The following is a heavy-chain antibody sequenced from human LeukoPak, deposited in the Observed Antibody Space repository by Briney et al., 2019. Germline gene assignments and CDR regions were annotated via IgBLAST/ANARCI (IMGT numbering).Heavy chain of an antibody. CDR2: IYYSGST. V-gene: IGHV4-39*07. Sequence: SETLSLTCTVSGGSISSTSYYWGYIRQPPGKGLEWIGSIYYSGSTNYNPSLKSRVTMSVDTSKNQFSLKLSSVTAADTAVYYCARDSVTIFGVVTLFDYWGQGTLVTVSS. J-gene: IGHJ4*02. CDR1: GGSISSTSYY. CDR3: ARDSVTIFGVVTLFDY. D-gene: IGHD3-3*01.